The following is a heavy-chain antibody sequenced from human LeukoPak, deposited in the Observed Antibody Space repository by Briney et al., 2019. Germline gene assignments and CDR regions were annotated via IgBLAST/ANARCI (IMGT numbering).Heavy chain of an antibody. CDR2: ISYDGSNK. D-gene: IGHD2-21*02. CDR3: ARGYDVVVTASRNWFDP. CDR1: GFTFSSYA. Sequence: GGSLRLSCAASGFTFSSYAMHWVRQAPGKGLEWVAVISYDGSNKYYADSVKGRFTISRDNSKNTLYLQMNSLRAEDTAVYYCARGYDVVVTASRNWFDPWGQGTLVTVSS. V-gene: IGHV3-30-3*01. J-gene: IGHJ5*02.